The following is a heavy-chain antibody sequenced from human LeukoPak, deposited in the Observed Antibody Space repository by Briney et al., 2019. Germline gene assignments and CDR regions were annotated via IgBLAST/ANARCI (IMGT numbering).Heavy chain of an antibody. D-gene: IGHD3-10*01. CDR1: GFTFSSYW. J-gene: IGHJ6*02. Sequence: GGSLRLSCAASGFTFSSYWMHWVRHAPGKGLVWVSRINSDGSSTSYADSVKGRFTISRDNAKNTLYLQMNSLRAEDTAVYYCARGEVLLWFGEPRYYGMDVWGQGTTVTVSS. CDR3: ARGEVLLWFGEPRYYGMDV. CDR2: INSDGSST. V-gene: IGHV3-74*01.